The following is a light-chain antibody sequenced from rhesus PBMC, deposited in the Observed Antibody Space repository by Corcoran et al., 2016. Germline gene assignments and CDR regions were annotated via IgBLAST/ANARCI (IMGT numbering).Light chain of an antibody. V-gene: IGKV3-24*04. J-gene: IGKJ4*01. CDR1: QSVGSY. CDR2: GPS. CDR3: QQSSNLSLA. Sequence: ETVVTQSPATLSLSPGERATLSCRASQSVGSYLAWYQPKPGPAPRLLIYGPSSRAIGIPDRVRGSGSGTDFTLTISSLEPEDVGVCYCQQSSNLSLAFGGGTKVELK.